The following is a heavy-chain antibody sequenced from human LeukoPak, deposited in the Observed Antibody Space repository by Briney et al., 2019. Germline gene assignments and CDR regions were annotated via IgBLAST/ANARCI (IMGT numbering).Heavy chain of an antibody. D-gene: IGHD4-17*01. CDR2: VSFGSSYI. Sequence: GGSLRLSCAASGFTFRDYTMNWVRQSPGKGLQWVSSVSFGSSYISYADSLKGRFTISRDDAKSSVYLEMTSLRAEDTAVYYCARASTEYAVTDGFDTWGPGTLVTVSS. CDR3: ARASTEYAVTDGFDT. CDR1: GFTFRDYT. V-gene: IGHV3-21*01. J-gene: IGHJ5*02.